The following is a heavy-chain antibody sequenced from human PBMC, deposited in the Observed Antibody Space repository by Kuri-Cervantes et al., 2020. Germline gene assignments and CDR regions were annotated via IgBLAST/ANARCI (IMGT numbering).Heavy chain of an antibody. Sequence: GESLKISCAASGFTFNNYNMIWVRQAPGKGLEFLSYITASSSATYYADSVKGRFTISRDNAKNSLYLQMSSLRAEDTAVYYCVRDWGLMVWGQGTLVTVSS. CDR2: ITASSSAT. J-gene: IGHJ4*02. CDR3: VRDWGLMV. CDR1: GFTFNNYN. V-gene: IGHV3-48*01. D-gene: IGHD3-16*01.